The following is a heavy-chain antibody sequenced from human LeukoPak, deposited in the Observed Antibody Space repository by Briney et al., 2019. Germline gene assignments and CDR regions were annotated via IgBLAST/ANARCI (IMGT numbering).Heavy chain of an antibody. D-gene: IGHD4-17*01. Sequence: GGSLRLSCAASGFTFDDYGMSWVRQAPGKGLEWVSGINWNGGSTGYADSVKGRFTISRDNAKNTLYLQMNSLRAEDTAVYYCASLNYGDYAPLYYFDYWGQGTLVTVSS. CDR3: ASLNYGDYAPLYYFDY. V-gene: IGHV3-20*04. CDR1: GFTFDDYG. J-gene: IGHJ4*02. CDR2: INWNGGST.